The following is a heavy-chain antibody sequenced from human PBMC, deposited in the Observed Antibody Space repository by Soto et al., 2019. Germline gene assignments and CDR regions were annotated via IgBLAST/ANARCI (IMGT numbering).Heavy chain of an antibody. CDR3: ARGFCGSGIFCQPNFDY. V-gene: IGHV4-31*11. CDR2: IYPGGST. J-gene: IGHJ4*02. D-gene: IGHD3-10*01. CDR1: GGSISRSGNY. Sequence: SETLSLTCVVSGGSISRSGNYWAWIRQHPGRGLEWIGYIYPGGSTRYSPSLRSRVSISVDTSNNQFSLKLNSMSVADTAIYFFARGFCGSGIFCQPNFDYGGQGTRVPVSS.